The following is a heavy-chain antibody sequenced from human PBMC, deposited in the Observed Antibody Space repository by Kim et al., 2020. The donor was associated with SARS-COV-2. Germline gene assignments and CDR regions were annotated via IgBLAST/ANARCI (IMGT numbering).Heavy chain of an antibody. D-gene: IGHD6-19*01. CDR3: AREAVAGSFDY. CDR1: GYTFTTFA. CDR2: VNGGNGNT. Sequence: ASVKVSCKASGYTFTTFALYWVRRAPGQRLEWMGWVNGGNGNTRYSQKFQGRVSITRDTSATTAYLELSGLISEDTAVYYCAREAVAGSFDYWGQRTLVTVSS. J-gene: IGHJ4*02. V-gene: IGHV1-3*01.